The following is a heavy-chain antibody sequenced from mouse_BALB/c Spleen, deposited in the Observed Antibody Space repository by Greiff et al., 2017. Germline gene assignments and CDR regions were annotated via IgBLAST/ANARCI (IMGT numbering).Heavy chain of an antibody. V-gene: IGHV3-2*02. Sequence: EVQGVESGPGLVKPSQSLSLTCTVTGYSITSDYAWNWIRQFPGNKLEWMGYISYSGSTSYNPSLKSRISITRDTSKNQFFLQLNSVTTEDTATYYCARRGNYPFAYWGQGTLVTVSA. CDR1: GYSITSDYA. J-gene: IGHJ3*01. CDR3: ARRGNYPFAY. D-gene: IGHD2-1*01. CDR2: ISYSGST.